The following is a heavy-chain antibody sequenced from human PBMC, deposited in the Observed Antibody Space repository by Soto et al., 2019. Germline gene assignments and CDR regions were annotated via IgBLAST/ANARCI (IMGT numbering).Heavy chain of an antibody. V-gene: IGHV3-21*01. CDR3: ARDDIVATIKPVTDFDI. J-gene: IGHJ3*02. CDR1: GFTFSSYS. Sequence: EVQLVESGGGLVKPGGSLRLSCAASGFTFSSYSMNWVRQAPGKGLEWVSSISSSSSYIYYADSVKGRFTISRDNAKNALYLQMNSLRAEDTAVYYCARDDIVATIKPVTDFDIWGQGTMVTVSS. CDR2: ISSSSSYI. D-gene: IGHD5-12*01.